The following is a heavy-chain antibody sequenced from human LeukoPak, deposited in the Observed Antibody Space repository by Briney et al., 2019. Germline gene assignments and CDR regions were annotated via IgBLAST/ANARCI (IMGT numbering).Heavy chain of an antibody. V-gene: IGHV4-4*02. J-gene: IGHJ3*02. CDR3: ARDTGSIAAAGSAFDI. CDR1: GGSVSSSNW. Sequence: PSGTLSLTCAVSGGSVSSSNWWSWVRPPPGKGLEWIGEIYHSGSTNYNPSLKSRVTISVDKSKSQFSLKLSSVTAADTAVYYCARDTGSIAAAGSAFDIWGQGTMVTVSS. D-gene: IGHD6-13*01. CDR2: IYHSGST.